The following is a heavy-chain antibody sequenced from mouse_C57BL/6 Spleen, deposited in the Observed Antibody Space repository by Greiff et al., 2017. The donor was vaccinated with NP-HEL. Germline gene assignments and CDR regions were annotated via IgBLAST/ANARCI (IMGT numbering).Heavy chain of an antibody. CDR1: GYAFSSSW. Sequence: VQLKESGPELVKPGASVKISCKASGYAFSSSWMNWVKQRPGKGLEWIGRIYPGDGDTNYNGKFKGKATLTADQSSSTAYMQLSSLTSEDSAVYTCACRESPYCATMDNWGQGTSVTVSS. D-gene: IGHD1-3*01. J-gene: IGHJ4*01. V-gene: IGHV1-82*01. CDR2: IYPGDGDT. CDR3: ACRESPYCATMDN.